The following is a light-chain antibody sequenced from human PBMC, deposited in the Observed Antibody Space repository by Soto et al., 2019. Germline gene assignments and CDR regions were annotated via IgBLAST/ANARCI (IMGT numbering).Light chain of an antibody. CDR3: QQFGISPWT. J-gene: IGKJ1*01. V-gene: IGKV3-20*01. CDR1: QGILNNY. Sequence: DIVLTQSPGTLSLSPGERATLSCRASQGILNNYLAWFQQRPGQAPRLLIYGVSNRAAGIPERFSGRGTVTDFTLTISRLEPEDYGVYYCQQFGISPWTFSQGTRV. CDR2: GVS.